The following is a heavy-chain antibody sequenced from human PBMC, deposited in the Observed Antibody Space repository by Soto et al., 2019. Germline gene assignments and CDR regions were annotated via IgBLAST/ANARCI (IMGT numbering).Heavy chain of an antibody. J-gene: IGHJ6*02. CDR1: GGSISIYY. CDR2: IYYSGST. Sequence: SETLSLTCTVSGGSISIYYWSWIRQPPGKGLEWIGYIYYSGSTNYNPSLKSRVTISVDTSKNQFSLKLSSVTAADTAVYYCAREKRYYGMDVWGQGTTVTVSS. CDR3: AREKRYYGMDV. V-gene: IGHV4-59*01.